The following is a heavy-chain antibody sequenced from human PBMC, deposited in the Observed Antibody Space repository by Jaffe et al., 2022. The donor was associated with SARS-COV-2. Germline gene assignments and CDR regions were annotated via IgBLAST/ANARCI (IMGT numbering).Heavy chain of an antibody. CDR1: GFTFSNAW. V-gene: IGHV3-15*01. CDR2: IKSKTDGGTT. J-gene: IGHJ6*02. Sequence: EVQLVESGGGLVKPGGSLRLSCAASGFTFSNAWMSWVRQAPGKGLEWVGRIKSKTDGGTTDYAAPVKGRFTISRDDSKNTLYLQMNSLKTEDTAVYYCTTAITIFGVVRSGGMDVWGQGTTVTVSS. D-gene: IGHD3-3*01. CDR3: TTAITIFGVVRSGGMDV.